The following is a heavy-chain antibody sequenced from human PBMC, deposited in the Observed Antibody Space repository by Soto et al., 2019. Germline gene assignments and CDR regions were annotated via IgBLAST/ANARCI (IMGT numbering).Heavy chain of an antibody. V-gene: IGHV3-23*01. CDR2: ISVSGVTT. J-gene: IGHJ4*02. CDR1: GFAFSNNV. Sequence: AGGSLRLSCEASGFAFSNNVMTWVRQAPGKGLEWVSSISVSGVTTFNADSVKGRFTISRDNSKATLYLQMNSLRAEDTAIYYCAWGQQTLRWGPGTLVTVSS. CDR3: AWGQQTLR. D-gene: IGHD3-16*01.